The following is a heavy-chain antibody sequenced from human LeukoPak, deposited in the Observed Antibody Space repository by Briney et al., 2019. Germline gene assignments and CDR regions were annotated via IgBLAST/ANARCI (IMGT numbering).Heavy chain of an antibody. V-gene: IGHV3-23*01. CDR2: ISDSGEST. CDR3: AKDQWQWVPGDFDP. CDR1: GFSFSGYG. Sequence: GGTLRLSCAASGFSFSGYGMNWVRQAPGKGLEWVSSISDSGESTYYADSVRGRFTISRDNSKKTVYLQMNSLRAEDTAIYFCAKDQWQWVPGDFDPWGQGTLVTVSS. J-gene: IGHJ5*02. D-gene: IGHD6-19*01.